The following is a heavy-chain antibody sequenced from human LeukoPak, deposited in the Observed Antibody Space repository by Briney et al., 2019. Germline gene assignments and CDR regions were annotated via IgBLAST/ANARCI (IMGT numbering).Heavy chain of an antibody. CDR3: ARKDDSSGYYVDL. D-gene: IGHD3-22*01. Sequence: SETLSLTCTVSGGSISSHYWSWIRQPPGKGLEWIGYIYYSGSSNYNPSLKSRVTISVDTSKNQFSLKLSSVTAADTAVYYCARKDDSSGYYVDLWGQGTLVTVSS. CDR1: GGSISSHY. V-gene: IGHV4-59*11. CDR2: IYYSGSS. J-gene: IGHJ4*02.